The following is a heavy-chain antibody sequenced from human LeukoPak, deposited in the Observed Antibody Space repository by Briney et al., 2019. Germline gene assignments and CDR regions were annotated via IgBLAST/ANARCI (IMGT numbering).Heavy chain of an antibody. CDR3: ARGLGINGLALDM. J-gene: IGHJ3*02. D-gene: IGHD3-10*01. Sequence: GGSLTLSCTASGFTLGVYAVSWVRRARGGGVEWVTVISYDGRNKYYADSVKGRFTISRDNAKKSLYLQMNSLRGEDTAVYYCARGLGINGLALDMWGQGTMVTVSS. CDR2: ISYDGRNK. V-gene: IGHV3-30*04. CDR1: GFTLGVYA.